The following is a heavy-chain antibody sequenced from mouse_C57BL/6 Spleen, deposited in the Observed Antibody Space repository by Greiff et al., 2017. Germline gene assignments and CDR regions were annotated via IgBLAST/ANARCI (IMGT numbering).Heavy chain of an antibody. V-gene: IGHV1-74*01. CDR1: GYTFTSYW. CDR3: AIGDYGSPFAY. Sequence: QVHVKQPGAELVKPGASVKVSCKASGYTFTSYWMHWVKQRPGQGLEWIGRIHPSDSDTNYNQKFKGKATLTVDKSSSTAYMQLSSLTSEDSAVYYCAIGDYGSPFAYWGQGTLVTVSA. CDR2: IHPSDSDT. J-gene: IGHJ3*01. D-gene: IGHD1-1*01.